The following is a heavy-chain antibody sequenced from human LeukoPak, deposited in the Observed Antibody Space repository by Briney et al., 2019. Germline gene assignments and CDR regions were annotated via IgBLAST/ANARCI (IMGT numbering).Heavy chain of an antibody. CDR3: ARRGSGWYWDY. D-gene: IGHD6-19*01. J-gene: IGHJ4*02. CDR2: IYPGDSDT. V-gene: IGHV5-51*01. Sequence: MGIIYPGDSDTRYSPSFQGQVTISADKSISTAYLQWSSLKASDTAMYYCARRGSGWYWDYWGQGTLVTVSS.